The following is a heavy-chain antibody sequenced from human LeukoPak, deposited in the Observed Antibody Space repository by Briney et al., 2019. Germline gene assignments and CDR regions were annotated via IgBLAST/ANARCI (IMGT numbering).Heavy chain of an antibody. CDR1: GGSISSYY. CDR2: IYTSGST. CDR3: ARDRVYGGNSGFDY. Sequence: PSETLSLTCTVSGGSISSYYWSWIRQPAGKGLEWIGRIYTSGSTNYNPSLKSRVTMSVDTSKNQFSLKLSSVTAADTAVCYCARDRVYGGNSGFDYWGQGTLVTVSS. D-gene: IGHD2-21*02. V-gene: IGHV4-4*07. J-gene: IGHJ4*02.